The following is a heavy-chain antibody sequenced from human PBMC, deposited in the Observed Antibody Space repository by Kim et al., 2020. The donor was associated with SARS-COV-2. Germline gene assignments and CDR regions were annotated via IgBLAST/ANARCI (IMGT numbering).Heavy chain of an antibody. CDR2: MNDDRSWT. J-gene: IGHJ4*02. V-gene: IGHV3-74*01. CDR1: GFTVSDYW. Sequence: GGSLRLSCVASGFTVSDYWMHWVRQRPGKGLEWVARMNDDRSWTNYADSVKGRFTISRDNAKNSLDLQMKSLRVEDTAVYYCVKVFTCPLDSWGEGTLVT. CDR3: VKVFTCPLDS.